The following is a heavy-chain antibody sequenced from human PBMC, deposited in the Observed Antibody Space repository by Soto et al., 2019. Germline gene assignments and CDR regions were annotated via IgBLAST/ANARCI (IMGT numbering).Heavy chain of an antibody. Sequence: PGGSLRLSCAASGFTFTNYLMTWVRQAPGKGLEWVSSIDKSGGDTYYADSVKGRFTISRDNSKNTLYLQMNGLRAEDPALYYCATDKHSRSWYFWGQGTLVTVSS. CDR1: GFTFTNYL. V-gene: IGHV3-23*05. D-gene: IGHD3-22*01. J-gene: IGHJ4*02. CDR2: IDKSGGDT. CDR3: ATDKHSRSWYF.